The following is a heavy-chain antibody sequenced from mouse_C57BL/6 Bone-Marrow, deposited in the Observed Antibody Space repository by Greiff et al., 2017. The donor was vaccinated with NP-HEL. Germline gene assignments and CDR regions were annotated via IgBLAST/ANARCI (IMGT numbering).Heavy chain of an antibody. D-gene: IGHD1-1*01. CDR2: IYPGNSDT. CDR3: TIYYGSSFSWFAY. J-gene: IGHJ3*01. Sequence: DVQLQESGTVLARPGASVKMSCKTSGYTFTSYWMHWVKQRPGQGLEWIGAIYPGNSDTSYNQKFKGKAKLTAVTSASTAYMELSSLTNEDSAVYYCTIYYGSSFSWFAYWGQGTLVTVSA. CDR1: GYTFTSYW. V-gene: IGHV1-5*01.